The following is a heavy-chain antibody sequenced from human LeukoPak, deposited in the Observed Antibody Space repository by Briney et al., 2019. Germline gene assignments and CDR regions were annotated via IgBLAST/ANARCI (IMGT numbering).Heavy chain of an antibody. Sequence: PGGSLRLSCAASGSPFSSYGMHWVRQAPGKGLEWLTVIWYDGINKYYADSVKGRFTISRDNSKNTLYLQMNSLRAEDTAVYYCATSYGSGSYYHFDYWGQGTLVTVSS. J-gene: IGHJ4*02. CDR2: IWYDGINK. CDR1: GSPFSSYG. CDR3: ATSYGSGSYYHFDY. D-gene: IGHD3-10*01. V-gene: IGHV3-33*01.